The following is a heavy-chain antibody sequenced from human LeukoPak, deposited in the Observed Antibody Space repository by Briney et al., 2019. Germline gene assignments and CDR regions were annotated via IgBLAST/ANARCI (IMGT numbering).Heavy chain of an antibody. CDR3: AAAVDFWSGYWLDY. D-gene: IGHD3-3*01. Sequence: SVKVSCKASGFTFTSSAMQWVRQARGQRLEWIGWIVVGSGNTNYAQKFQERVTITRDMSTSTAYMELSSLRSEDTAVCYCAAAVDFWSGYWLDYWGQGTLVTVSS. CDR1: GFTFTSSA. J-gene: IGHJ4*02. CDR2: IVVGSGNT. V-gene: IGHV1-58*02.